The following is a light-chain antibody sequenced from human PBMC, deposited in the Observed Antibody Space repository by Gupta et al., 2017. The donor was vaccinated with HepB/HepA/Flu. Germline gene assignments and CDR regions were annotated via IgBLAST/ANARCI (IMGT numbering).Light chain of an antibody. Sequence: SYVLAQPPSVSVAPGKTASISCGGTNIGSRSVHWYQQKPGQAPVLFIYYNSDRPSGIPERFSGSNSGNTATLTISRVEAGDEADYYCQVWDGSSGNLVFGGGTKLTVL. J-gene: IGLJ2*01. CDR1: NIGSRS. V-gene: IGLV3-21*04. CDR2: YNS. CDR3: QVWDGSSGNLV.